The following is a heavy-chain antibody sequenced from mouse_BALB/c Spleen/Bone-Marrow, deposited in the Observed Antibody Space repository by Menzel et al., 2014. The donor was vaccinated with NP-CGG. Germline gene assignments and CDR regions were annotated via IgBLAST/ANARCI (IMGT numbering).Heavy chain of an antibody. Sequence: VQLQQTGPELVKPGALVKISCKASGYTFTSYDINWVEQRPGQGLEWIGWIYPGDGSTKYNEKFKGKATLTADKSSSTSCMQLSSLTSDNSAVYFCARRGGYGNSPWFAYWGQGTLVSVSA. CDR3: ARRGGYGNSPWFAY. J-gene: IGHJ3*01. CDR2: IYPGDGST. CDR1: GYTFTSYD. V-gene: IGHV1S56*01. D-gene: IGHD2-10*02.